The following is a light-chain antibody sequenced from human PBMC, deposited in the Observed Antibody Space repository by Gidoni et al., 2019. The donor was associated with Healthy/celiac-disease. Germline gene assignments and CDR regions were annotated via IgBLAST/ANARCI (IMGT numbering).Light chain of an antibody. Sequence: EIVLTPSPGTLSLSPGERATLSCRASQSVSRSYLAWYQQKPGQAPRLLIYGASSRATGIPDRFSGSGSGTDVTLTISRLEPEDFAVYYCQQYGSSPGYTFGQGTKLESK. CDR3: QQYGSSPGYT. V-gene: IGKV3-20*01. J-gene: IGKJ2*01. CDR1: QSVSRSY. CDR2: GAS.